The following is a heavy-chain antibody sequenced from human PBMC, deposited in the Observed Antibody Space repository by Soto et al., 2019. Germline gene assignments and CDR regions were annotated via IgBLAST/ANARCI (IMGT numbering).Heavy chain of an antibody. D-gene: IGHD5-12*01. CDR2: ISYDVSNK. Sequence: QVQLVESGGGVVQPGRSLRLSCAASGFTFSSYAMHWVRQAPGKGLEWVAVISYDVSNKYYADSVKGRFTISRDNSKNTLYLQMNSLRAEDTAVYYCARDHEMATISAFDYWGQGTLVTVSS. J-gene: IGHJ4*02. V-gene: IGHV3-30-3*01. CDR1: GFTFSSYA. CDR3: ARDHEMATISAFDY.